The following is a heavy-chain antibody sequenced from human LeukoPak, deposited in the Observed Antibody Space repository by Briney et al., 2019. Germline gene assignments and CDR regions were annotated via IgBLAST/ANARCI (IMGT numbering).Heavy chain of an antibody. D-gene: IGHD5-18*01. CDR3: ARGFVGCGCACYSFDY. CDR1: GGSISSSSYY. V-gene: IGHV4-39*01. J-gene: IGHJ4*02. CDR2: ICYSGST. Sequence: SETLSLTCTVSGGSISSSSYYWGWIRQPPGKGLDWIGSICYSGSTYYNPSLKSRVTISVDSAKNQFSLKLSSVTAADTDVYYSARGFVGCGCACYSFDYWGQGTLVTVSS.